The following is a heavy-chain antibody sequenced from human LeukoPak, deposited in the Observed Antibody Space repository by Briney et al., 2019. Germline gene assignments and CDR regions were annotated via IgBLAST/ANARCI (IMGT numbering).Heavy chain of an antibody. J-gene: IGHJ4*02. Sequence: GGSLRLSCAASGFTFSSYGMHWVRQAPGKGLEWVAVISYDGRNKYHSDSVKGRFTISRDNSKNTLYPQMNSLRAEDTAVYYCAKDSSSGAADYYFDYWGQGTLVTVSS. D-gene: IGHD1-26*01. CDR2: ISYDGRNK. CDR3: AKDSSSGAADYYFDY. CDR1: GFTFSSYG. V-gene: IGHV3-30*18.